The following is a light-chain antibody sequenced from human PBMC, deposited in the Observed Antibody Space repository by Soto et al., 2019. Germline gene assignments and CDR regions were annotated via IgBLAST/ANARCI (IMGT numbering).Light chain of an antibody. V-gene: IGLV2-14*01. CDR2: EVT. Sequence: QSALTQPAAVSGSPGQSITISCSGTSSDVGGYDYVSWYQQHPGKAPKILIYEVTYRPSGVSNRFSGSKSGNMASLTISGLQAEDEADYYCQSYTSSASRVFGTGTKLTVL. CDR1: SSDVGGYDY. CDR3: QSYTSSASRV. J-gene: IGLJ1*01.